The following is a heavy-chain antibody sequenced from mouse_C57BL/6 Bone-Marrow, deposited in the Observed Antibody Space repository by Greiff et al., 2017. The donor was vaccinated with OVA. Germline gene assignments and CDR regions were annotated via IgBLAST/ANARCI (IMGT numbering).Heavy chain of an antibody. J-gene: IGHJ1*03. D-gene: IGHD1-1*01. CDR1: GYTFTDYE. Sequence: QVQLQQSGAELVRPGASVTLSCKASGYTFTDYEMHWVKQTPVHGLEWIGAIDPETGGTAYNQKFKGKAILTADKSSSTAYMELRSLTSEDSAVYYCTRCHYYGSTYWYFDVWGTGTTVTVSS. CDR2: IDPETGGT. CDR3: TRCHYYGSTYWYFDV. V-gene: IGHV1-15*01.